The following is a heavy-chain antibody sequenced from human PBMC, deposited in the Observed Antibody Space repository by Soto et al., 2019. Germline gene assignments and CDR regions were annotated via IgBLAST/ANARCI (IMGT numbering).Heavy chain of an antibody. V-gene: IGHV3-74*01. Sequence: EVQLVESGGGLVQPGGSLRLSCAASGLIFSNYKMHWVRQAPGKGLVWVSRISTDGSITDYADSVKGRFTVSRDNAKNTLYLQMNSLRVDDTAVYYCARGTNGLHYWGQGTLVTVSS. CDR3: ARGTNGLHY. CDR1: GLIFSNYK. J-gene: IGHJ4*02. CDR2: ISTDGSIT. D-gene: IGHD2-8*01.